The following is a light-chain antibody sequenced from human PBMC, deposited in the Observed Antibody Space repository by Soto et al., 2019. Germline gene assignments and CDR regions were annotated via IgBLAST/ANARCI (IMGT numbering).Light chain of an antibody. Sequence: EMVLTQSPGPLSLSPWERATLSCRASQSVSNNYLAWYQQKPGQAPRLLIYGASNRATGIPDRFSGSGSGTDFTLIISRLEPEDFAVYYCQQYGSSGTFGQGAKVDIK. V-gene: IGKV3-20*01. CDR1: QSVSNNY. CDR3: QQYGSSGT. CDR2: GAS. J-gene: IGKJ1*01.